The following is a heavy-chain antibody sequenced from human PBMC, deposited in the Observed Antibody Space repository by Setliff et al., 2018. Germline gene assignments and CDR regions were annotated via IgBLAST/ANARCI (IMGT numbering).Heavy chain of an antibody. CDR2: IYSSGSS. V-gene: IGHV4-59*01. CDR3: ARAAKYDSSGYYGFWFDP. Sequence: KPSETLSLTCSVSGGSISSSYWTWIRQPPGKELEWIGYIYSSGSSNYNPSLKSRVTISVDTSKNQFSLRLSSVTAADTAVYYCARAAKYDSSGYYGFWFDPWGQGNLVTVSS. D-gene: IGHD3-22*01. CDR1: GGSISSSY. J-gene: IGHJ5*02.